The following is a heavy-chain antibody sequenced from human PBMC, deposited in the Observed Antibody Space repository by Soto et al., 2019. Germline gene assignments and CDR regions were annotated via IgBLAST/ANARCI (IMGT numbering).Heavy chain of an antibody. J-gene: IGHJ4*02. D-gene: IGHD2-2*01. Sequence: LRLSCAASGLTFSSYAMNWVRQAPGKGLEGVALISHDGINKYYADSVRGRFTISRDSSTNTLYLQMNSLRAADTAAYYCGRCTSTSCHLGSDYWGQGTLVTVSS. CDR1: GLTFSSYA. CDR3: GRCTSTSCHLGSDY. V-gene: IGHV3-30-3*01. CDR2: ISHDGINK.